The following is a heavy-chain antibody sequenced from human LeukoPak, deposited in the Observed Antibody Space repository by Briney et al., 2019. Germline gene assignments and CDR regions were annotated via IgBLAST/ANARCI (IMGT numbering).Heavy chain of an antibody. Sequence: GGSLRLSCAASGFTFSSYAMSWVRQAPGKGLEWVSAISGSGGSTYYADSVKGRFTISRDNSKNTLYLQMNSPRAEDTAVYYCAKAGPRLRYFDWLCSWGQGTLVTVSS. CDR3: AKAGPRLRYFDWLCS. J-gene: IGHJ5*01. V-gene: IGHV3-23*01. CDR2: ISGSGGST. CDR1: GFTFSSYA. D-gene: IGHD3-9*01.